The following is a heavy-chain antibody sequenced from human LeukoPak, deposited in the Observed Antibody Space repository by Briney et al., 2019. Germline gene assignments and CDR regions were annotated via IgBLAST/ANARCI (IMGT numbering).Heavy chain of an antibody. Sequence: SETLSLTCTVSVGSISSYYWSWIRQPPGKGLEWIGYIYYSGSTNYNPSLKSRVTISVDTSKNQFSLKLSSVTAADTAVYYCARDIAVAGFGNFDYWGQGTLVTVSS. D-gene: IGHD6-19*01. V-gene: IGHV4-59*01. CDR3: ARDIAVAGFGNFDY. J-gene: IGHJ4*02. CDR1: VGSISSYY. CDR2: IYYSGST.